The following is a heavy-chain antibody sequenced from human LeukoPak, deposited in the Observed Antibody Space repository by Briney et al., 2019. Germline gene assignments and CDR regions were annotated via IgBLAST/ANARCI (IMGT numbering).Heavy chain of an antibody. CDR3: AKDIYGDYGGLDY. J-gene: IGHJ4*02. D-gene: IGHD4-17*01. V-gene: IGHV3-23*01. Sequence: SGPSLGPSRATAACTFRKYVTECVGPLQKKGLEWVSTISNSGGSNYDAESVKGRFTISRDSAKNTLYLQMNRLRDEDTVVYCCAKDIYGDYGGLDYWGQGTLVTVSS. CDR1: ACTFRKYV. CDR2: ISNSGGSN.